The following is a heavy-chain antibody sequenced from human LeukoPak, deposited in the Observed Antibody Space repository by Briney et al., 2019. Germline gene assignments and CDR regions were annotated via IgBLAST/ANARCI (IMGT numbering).Heavy chain of an antibody. D-gene: IGHD5/OR15-5a*01. J-gene: IGHJ4*02. CDR1: GGSISSYY. Sequence: PSETLSLTCTVSGGSISSYYWSWIRQPPGRGLEWIGYIYYSGSTNYNPSLKRRVTISVDTSKNQFSLKLSSVTAADTAVYYCARANPLYETYHFDSWVQGTLVTVSS. CDR3: ARANPLYETYHFDS. V-gene: IGHV4-59*01. CDR2: IYYSGST.